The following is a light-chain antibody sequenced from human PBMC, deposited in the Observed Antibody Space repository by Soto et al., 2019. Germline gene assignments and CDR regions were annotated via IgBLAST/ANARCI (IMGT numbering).Light chain of an antibody. J-gene: IGLJ2*01. CDR1: NIGDKS. CDR2: YDR. Sequence: SYELTQAPSVSVAPGKTATIPCGGNNIGDKSVYWYQQKPGQAHVVGIYYDRVRPTGIPERFSGSNSGNTATLTISRVEAGDEDDYYCQVWESNSDSVVFGGGTKLTVL. CDR3: QVWESNSDSVV. V-gene: IGLV3-21*01.